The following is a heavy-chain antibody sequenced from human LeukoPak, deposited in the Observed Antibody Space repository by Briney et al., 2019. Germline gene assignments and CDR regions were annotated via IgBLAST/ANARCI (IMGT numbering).Heavy chain of an antibody. J-gene: IGHJ6*03. CDR1: GYTFTGYY. CDR2: INPNSGGT. D-gene: IGHD2-2*01. CDR3: ARTGYQLLSGPSWYYYMDV. V-gene: IGHV1-2*02. Sequence: RASVKVSCKASGYTFTGYYMHWVRQAPGQGLEWMGWINPNSGGTNYAQKFQGRVTMTRDTSISTAYMELSRLRSDDTAVYYCARTGYQLLSGPSWYYYMDVWGKGTTVTVSS.